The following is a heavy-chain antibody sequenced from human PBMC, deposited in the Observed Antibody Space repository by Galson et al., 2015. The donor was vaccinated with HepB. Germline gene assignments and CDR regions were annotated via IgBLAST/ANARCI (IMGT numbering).Heavy chain of an antibody. J-gene: IGHJ4*02. CDR2: IYYSGST. CDR1: GGSISSYY. CDR3: ARDPYGDYGVYFDY. D-gene: IGHD4-17*01. V-gene: IGHV4-59*01. Sequence: SETLSLTCTVSGGSISSYYWSWIRQPPGKGLEWIGYIYYSGSTNYNPSLKSRVTISVDTSKNQFSLKLSSVTAADTAVYYCARDPYGDYGVYFDYWGQGTLVTVSS.